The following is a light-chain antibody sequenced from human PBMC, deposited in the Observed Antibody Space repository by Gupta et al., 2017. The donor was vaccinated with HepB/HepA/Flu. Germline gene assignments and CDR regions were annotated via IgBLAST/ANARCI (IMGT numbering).Light chain of an antibody. CDR2: YDT. J-gene: IGLJ2*01. CDR1: NIGSKS. Sequence: SYVLTQPTSVSVAPGKTARITCVGNNIGSKSVHWYKQKPGQAPVMVIYYDTDRPSWIPERFSGYNSGNTATLTISRVEAGDEADYYCQVWDSSSDHVVFGGGTKCTVL. CDR3: QVWDSSSDHVV. V-gene: IGLV3-21*04.